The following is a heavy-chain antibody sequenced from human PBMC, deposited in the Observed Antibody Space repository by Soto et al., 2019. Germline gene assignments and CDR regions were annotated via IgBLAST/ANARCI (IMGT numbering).Heavy chain of an antibody. CDR1: GGYISSGRYC. V-gene: IGHV4-31*03. CDR3: ASHLSRYEGLGY. J-gene: IGHJ4*02. Sequence: TLSHTCTVSGGYISSGRYCWAWIRQHPGKGLEWIGYIFYSGSTYYNTSLKSRVTISVDTSKNQFSLKLSSVTAADTAVYYCASHLSRYEGLGYWGQGTLVTVS. CDR2: IFYSGST. D-gene: IGHD5-12*01.